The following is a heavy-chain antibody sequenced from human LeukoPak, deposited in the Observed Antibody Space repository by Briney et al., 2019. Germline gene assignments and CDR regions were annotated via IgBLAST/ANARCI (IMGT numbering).Heavy chain of an antibody. CDR2: IYYSGRT. CDR3: WSASAAYPDY. V-gene: IGHV4-59*12. Sequence: SETLSLTCTVSGGSISSYYWSWIRQPPGKGLEWIGYIYYSGRTNYNPSLKSRVTISVDTSKKQFSLKLNSFTAADTAVYLCWSASAAYPDYWGQGTLVPVSS. D-gene: IGHD2-2*01. CDR1: GGSISSYY. J-gene: IGHJ4*02.